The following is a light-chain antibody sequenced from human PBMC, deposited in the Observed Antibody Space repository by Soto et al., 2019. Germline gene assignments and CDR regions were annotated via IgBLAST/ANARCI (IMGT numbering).Light chain of an antibody. CDR3: SSYRSIGTRV. J-gene: IGLJ2*01. CDR2: DVT. V-gene: IGLV2-14*03. Sequence: QSALTQPASVSGSPGPSITISCTGTISDIGGYNFVSWYQQHPGKAPKLIIHDVTHRPSGVSNRFSGSKSGNTASLTISTLQAEDEADYYCSSYRSIGTRVFGGGTQLTVL. CDR1: ISDIGGYNF.